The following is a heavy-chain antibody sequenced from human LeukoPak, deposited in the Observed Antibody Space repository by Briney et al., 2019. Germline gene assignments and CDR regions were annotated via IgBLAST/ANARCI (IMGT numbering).Heavy chain of an antibody. D-gene: IGHD3-10*01. CDR1: GGSISSSSYY. J-gene: IGHJ6*02. CDR3: ARGLPYYGSGSGMDV. Sequence: PSETLSLTCTVSGGSISSSSYYWSWIRQPPGKGLEWIGEINHSGSTNYNPSLKSRVTISVGTSKNQFSLKLSSVTAADTAVYYCARGLPYYGSGSGMDVWGQGTTVTVSS. CDR2: INHSGST. V-gene: IGHV4-39*07.